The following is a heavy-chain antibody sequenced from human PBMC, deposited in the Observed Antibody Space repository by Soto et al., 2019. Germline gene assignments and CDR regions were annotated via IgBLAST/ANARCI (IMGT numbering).Heavy chain of an antibody. V-gene: IGHV3-23*01. CDR3: AKGKKSYYYYGMDV. CDR1: GFTFSSYA. J-gene: IGHJ6*02. Sequence: PGGSLRLSCAASGFTFSSYAMIWVRQAPGKGLEWVSAISGSGGSTYYADSVKGRFTISRDNSKNTLYLQMNSLRAEDTAVYYCAKGKKSYYYYGMDVWGQGTTVTVSS. CDR2: ISGSGGST.